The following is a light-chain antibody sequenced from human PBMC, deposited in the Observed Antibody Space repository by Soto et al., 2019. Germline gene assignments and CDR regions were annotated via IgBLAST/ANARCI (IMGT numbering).Light chain of an antibody. J-gene: IGKJ4*01. V-gene: IGKV1-33*01. Sequence: DIQMTQSPSSLSASVGDRVTITCRASQSISSYLNWYQQKPGKAPKLLIYAASNLETGVPSRFSGSGSGTDFTFTISSLQPEDIATYYCQQYDNPPLTFGGVTKGEIK. CDR1: QSISSY. CDR3: QQYDNPPLT. CDR2: AAS.